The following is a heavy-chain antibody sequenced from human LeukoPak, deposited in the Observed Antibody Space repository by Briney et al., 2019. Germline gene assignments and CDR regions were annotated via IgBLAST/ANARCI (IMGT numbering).Heavy chain of an antibody. CDR2: IYSGGST. CDR3: TRNYGGNWFDP. V-gene: IGHV3-53*01. Sequence: PGGSLRLSCAASGFTFSSYAMSWVRQAPGKGLEWVSVIYSGGSTYYAGSVKGRFTISRDNSNNTLYLQMNSLRAEDTAVYYCTRNYGGNWFDPWGQGTLVTVSS. CDR1: GFTFSSYA. J-gene: IGHJ5*02. D-gene: IGHD4-23*01.